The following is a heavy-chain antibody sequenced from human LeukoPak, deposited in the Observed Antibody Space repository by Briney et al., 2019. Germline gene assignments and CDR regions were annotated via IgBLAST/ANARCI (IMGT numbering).Heavy chain of an antibody. CDR3: AKDSYGSGSYYGNFDY. CDR2: ISWDGGST. V-gene: IGHV3-43*01. Sequence: GGSLRLSCAASGFTFDDYTMHWVRHAPGKGLEWVSLISWDGGSTYYADSVKGRFTISRDNSKNSLYLQMNSLRTEDTALYYCAKDSYGSGSYYGNFDYWGQGTLVTVSS. D-gene: IGHD3-10*01. J-gene: IGHJ4*02. CDR1: GFTFDDYT.